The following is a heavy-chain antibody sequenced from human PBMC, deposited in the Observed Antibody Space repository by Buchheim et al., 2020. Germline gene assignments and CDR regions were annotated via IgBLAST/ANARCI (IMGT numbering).Heavy chain of an antibody. J-gene: IGHJ5*02. CDR2: INHSGST. Sequence: QVQLQQWGAGLLKPSETLSLTCAVYGGSFSGYYWSWIRQPPGKGLEWIGEINHSGSTNYNPSLKSRVTISVDTHKNQLSLKLSSVTAADTAVYYCARASLLRGYSGFPRWFDPWGQGTL. CDR1: GGSFSGYY. V-gene: IGHV4-34*01. D-gene: IGHD5-12*01. CDR3: ARASLLRGYSGFPRWFDP.